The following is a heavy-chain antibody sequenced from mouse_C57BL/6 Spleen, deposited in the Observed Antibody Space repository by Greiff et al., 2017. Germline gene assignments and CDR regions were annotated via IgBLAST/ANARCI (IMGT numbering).Heavy chain of an antibody. CDR3: TRDYDDDVAWFAY. J-gene: IGHJ3*01. CDR2: IRLKSDNYAT. CDR1: GFTFSNYW. D-gene: IGHD2-4*01. V-gene: IGHV6-3*01. Sequence: EVKVEESGGGLVQPGGSMKLSCVASGFTFSNYWMNWVRQSPEKGLEWVAQIRLKSDNYATHYAESVKGRFTISRDDSKSSVYLQRNNLRAEDTGIYYCTRDYDDDVAWFAYWGQGTLVTVSA.